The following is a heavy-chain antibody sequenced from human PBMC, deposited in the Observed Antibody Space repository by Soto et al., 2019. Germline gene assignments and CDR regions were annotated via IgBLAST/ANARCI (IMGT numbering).Heavy chain of an antibody. CDR1: GGTFSSYP. Sequence: QVQLVQSGAEVKKPGSSVKVSCKASGGTFSSYPISWVRQAPGQGLEWMGRIIPILGIANYAQKFQGRVTXTXYKSTSTAYMELSSLRSEDTAVYYCASLATADTLDYWGQGTLVTVSS. V-gene: IGHV1-69*02. J-gene: IGHJ4*02. CDR2: IIPILGIA. CDR3: ASLATADTLDY. D-gene: IGHD6-13*01.